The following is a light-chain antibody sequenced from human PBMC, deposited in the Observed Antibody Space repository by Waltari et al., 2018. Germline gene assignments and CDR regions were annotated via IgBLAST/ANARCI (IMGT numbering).Light chain of an antibody. Sequence: DIVMTQSPASLAVSLGERATINCKSSQSVLYSSNNKNYLTWYQQKPGQPPKLLIDWASTRESGVPDRFSGSGSGTDFTLTISSLQAEDVAVYYCHQYYATPYTFGQGTKLEIK. J-gene: IGKJ2*01. CDR2: WAS. CDR1: QSVLYSSNNKNY. CDR3: HQYYATPYT. V-gene: IGKV4-1*01.